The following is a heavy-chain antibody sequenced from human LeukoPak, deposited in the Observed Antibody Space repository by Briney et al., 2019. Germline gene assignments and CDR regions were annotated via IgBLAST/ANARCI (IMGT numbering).Heavy chain of an antibody. Sequence: SETLSLTCTVSGGSISSYYWSWIRQPPGKGLEWIGYIYYSGSTNYNPSLKSRVIISVDTSKNQFPLKLSSVTAADTAVYYCARPARKQFAFDIWGQGTMVTVSS. D-gene: IGHD6-19*01. CDR1: GGSISSYY. CDR3: ARPARKQFAFDI. CDR2: IYYSGST. J-gene: IGHJ3*02. V-gene: IGHV4-59*08.